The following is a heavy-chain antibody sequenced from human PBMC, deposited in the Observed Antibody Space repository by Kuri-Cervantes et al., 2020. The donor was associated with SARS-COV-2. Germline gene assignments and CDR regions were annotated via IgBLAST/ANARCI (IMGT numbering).Heavy chain of an antibody. CDR3: ARRGDIVVVPAGAFDI. J-gene: IGHJ3*02. Sequence: SETLSLTCTVSGYSISSGYYWGWIRQPPGKGLEWIGSIYHSGSTYYNPSLKSRVTISVDTSKNQFSLKLSSVTAADTAVYYCARRGDIVVVPAGAFDIWGQGTMVTVSS. CDR2: IYHSGST. CDR1: GYSISSGYY. V-gene: IGHV4-38-2*02. D-gene: IGHD2-2*01.